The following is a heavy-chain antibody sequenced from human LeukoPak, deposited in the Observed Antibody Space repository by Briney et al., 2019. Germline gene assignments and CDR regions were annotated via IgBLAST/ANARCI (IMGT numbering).Heavy chain of an antibody. Sequence: GEPLKISCKGSGYNFISYWIGWVRQMPGKGLEWMGIIYPGDSDTRYSPSFQGQVTISADKPISTAYLQWRSLKASDSAMYYCARRIAGSGVDYWGQGTLVTVSS. D-gene: IGHD6-13*01. CDR3: ARRIAGSGVDY. CDR1: GYNFISYW. V-gene: IGHV5-51*01. J-gene: IGHJ4*02. CDR2: IYPGDSDT.